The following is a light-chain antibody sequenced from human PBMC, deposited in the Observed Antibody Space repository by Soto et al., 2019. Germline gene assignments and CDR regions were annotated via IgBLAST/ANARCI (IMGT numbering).Light chain of an antibody. J-gene: IGLJ2*01. V-gene: IGLV1-40*01. CDR2: GNN. CDR3: SLSGVV. CDR1: SSNIGAGYD. Sequence: QLVLTQPPSLSGAPGQRVTISCTGSSSNIGAGYDVHWYQQLPGTAPKLLIYGNNNRPSGVPDRFSGSKSGTSASLAITGLQAEDEADYYCSLSGVVFGGGTKLTVL.